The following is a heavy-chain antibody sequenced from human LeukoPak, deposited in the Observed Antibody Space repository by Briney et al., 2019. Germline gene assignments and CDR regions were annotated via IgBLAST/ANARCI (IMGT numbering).Heavy chain of an antibody. V-gene: IGHV1-8*01. Sequence: ASVKVSCKASGYTFTSYDINWVRQATGQGLEWMGWMNPNSGNTGYAQKFQGRVTMTRNTSISTAYMELSSLRSEDTAVYYCARDRGYSSGWFLNWFDPWGQGTLVTVSS. J-gene: IGHJ5*02. D-gene: IGHD6-19*01. CDR3: ARDRGYSSGWFLNWFDP. CDR2: MNPNSGNT. CDR1: GYTFTSYD.